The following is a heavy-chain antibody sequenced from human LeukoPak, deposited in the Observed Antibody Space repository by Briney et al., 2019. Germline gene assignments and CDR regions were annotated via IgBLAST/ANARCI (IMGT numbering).Heavy chain of an antibody. CDR3: ARDRGVMIMGYFDY. CDR2: ITSSRTI. J-gene: IGHJ4*02. CDR1: GFTFSIYS. D-gene: IGHD3-10*01. Sequence: GGSLRLFCAASGFTFSIYSLSWVRHAPGEGLEWVSYITSSRTIYYADSVKGRFTITRDNAKNSLYLEMNSLRDEDTAVYYCARDRGVMIMGYFDYWGQGTLVTVSS. V-gene: IGHV3-48*02.